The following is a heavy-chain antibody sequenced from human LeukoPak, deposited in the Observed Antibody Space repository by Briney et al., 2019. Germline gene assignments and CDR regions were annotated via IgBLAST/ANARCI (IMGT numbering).Heavy chain of an antibody. Sequence: ASVKVSCKASGYTFTNYYMHWVRQAPGQGLEWMGIINTSGGSTSYAQKFQGRVTMTRDMSTSTVYMELSSLRSEDTAVYYCARDSGLRGYYYYMDVWGKGTTVTVSS. D-gene: IGHD5/OR15-5a*01. CDR3: ARDSGLRGYYYYMDV. CDR2: INTSGGST. V-gene: IGHV1-46*01. CDR1: GYTFTNYY. J-gene: IGHJ6*03.